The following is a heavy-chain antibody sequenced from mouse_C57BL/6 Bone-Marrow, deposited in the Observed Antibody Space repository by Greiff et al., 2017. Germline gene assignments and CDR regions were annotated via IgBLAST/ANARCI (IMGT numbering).Heavy chain of an antibody. D-gene: IGHD1-2*01. J-gene: IGHJ2*01. Sequence: QVQLQQPGAELVKPGASVKLSCKASGYTFTSYWMHWVKQRPGQGLEWIGMIHPNRGSTNYNEKFKSKATLTVDKSSSTAYMQLSSLTSEDSAVYYCARSGYYGPGYYFDYWGQGTTLTVSS. V-gene: IGHV1-64*01. CDR3: ARSGYYGPGYYFDY. CDR2: IHPNRGST. CDR1: GYTFTSYW.